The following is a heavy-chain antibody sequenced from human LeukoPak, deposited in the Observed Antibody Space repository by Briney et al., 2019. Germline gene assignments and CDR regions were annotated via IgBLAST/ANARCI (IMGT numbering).Heavy chain of an antibody. D-gene: IGHD2/OR15-2a*01. CDR3: ARDCNSGNCYSDS. J-gene: IGHJ4*02. CDR2: INTYNGNA. V-gene: IGHV1-18*01. CDR1: GYTVTAYG. Sequence: GASVKVSCKSSGYTVTAYGITWVRQAPGQGLEWMGWINTYNGNAKSAQKFQDRVTMTRDTSTSTAYMDLRRLRSDDTAVYYCARDCNSGNCYSDSWGQGTLVTVSS.